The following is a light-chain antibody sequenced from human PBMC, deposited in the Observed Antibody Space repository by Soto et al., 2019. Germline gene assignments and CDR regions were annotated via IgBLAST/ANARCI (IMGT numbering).Light chain of an antibody. CDR3: QQRSNRPPWT. Sequence: EIVLTQSPGTLSLSPGERATLSCKASQSITNYLAWYQKKPGQAPRLLIYDASNRATGIPARFSGSGSGTDFTLTISSLEPEDFAVYYCQQRSNRPPWTFGQGTKVEIK. CDR2: DAS. CDR1: QSITNY. J-gene: IGKJ1*01. V-gene: IGKV3-11*01.